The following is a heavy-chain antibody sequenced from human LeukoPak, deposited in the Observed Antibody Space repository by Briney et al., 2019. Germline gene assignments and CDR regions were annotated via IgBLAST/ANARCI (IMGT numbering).Heavy chain of an antibody. J-gene: IGHJ4*02. CDR3: AREGEYDFWSGYYGY. CDR2: IYHSGST. Sequence: PSETLSLTCTVSGYSISSGYYWGWIRQPPGKGLEWIGSIYHSGSTYYNPSLKSRVTMSVDTSKNHFSLKLSSVTAADTAVYYCAREGEYDFWSGYYGYWGQGTLVTVSS. V-gene: IGHV4-38-2*02. D-gene: IGHD3-3*01. CDR1: GYSISSGYY.